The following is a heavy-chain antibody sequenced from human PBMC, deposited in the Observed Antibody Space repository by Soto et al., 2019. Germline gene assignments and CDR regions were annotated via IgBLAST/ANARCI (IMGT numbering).Heavy chain of an antibody. Sequence: GSLRLSCAASGFTFSSYAMSWVRQAPGKGLEWVSAISRSGGSTDYADSVKGRFTISRDNSKNTPYLQMNSLRAEDTAVYYCAKDHSIAARPLLRGFDYWGQGALVTVSS. V-gene: IGHV3-23*01. J-gene: IGHJ4*02. CDR2: ISRSGGST. CDR1: GFTFSSYA. D-gene: IGHD6-6*01. CDR3: AKDHSIAARPLLRGFDY.